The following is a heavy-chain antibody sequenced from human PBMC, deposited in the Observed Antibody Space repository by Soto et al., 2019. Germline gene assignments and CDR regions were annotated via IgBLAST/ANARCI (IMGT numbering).Heavy chain of an antibody. CDR2: INPSGST. CDR1: GGSFSGYS. J-gene: IGHJ5*02. Sequence: SENLSLTCALYGGSFSGYSWTWVRQPPGKGLEWIGEINPSGSTNYNPSLKSRVTISVDTSKNQFSLKLSSVTAAGTAVYYCARDWLNNWFDPWGQGTLVTVSS. CDR3: ARDWLNNWFDP. V-gene: IGHV4-34*01. D-gene: IGHD5-12*01.